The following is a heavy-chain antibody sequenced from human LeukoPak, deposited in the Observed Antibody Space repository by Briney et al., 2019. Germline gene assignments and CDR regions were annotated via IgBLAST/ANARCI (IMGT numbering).Heavy chain of an antibody. CDR3: ARGGSYSLAIGY. Sequence: GGSLRLSCAASGFTFSDYSMNWVRQALGKGLEWVSYISSSSSTIYYADSVKGRFTISRDNAKNSLYLQMNSLRAEDTAVYFCARGGSYSLAIGYWGQGTLVTASS. CDR2: ISSSSSTI. CDR1: GFTFSDYS. J-gene: IGHJ4*02. D-gene: IGHD1-26*01. V-gene: IGHV3-48*01.